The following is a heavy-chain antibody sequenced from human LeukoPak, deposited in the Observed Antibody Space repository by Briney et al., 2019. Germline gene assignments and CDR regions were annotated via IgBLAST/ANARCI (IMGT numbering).Heavy chain of an antibody. CDR1: GFTLSTYS. Sequence: GGSLRLSCAVSGFTLSTYSMSWVRQAPGKGLEWVSSISGSRSDIYYADSVKGRFTISSDDAKNSLYLQMNSLRAEDTAVYYCARGPGIAVAPLQHWGQGTLVTVSS. V-gene: IGHV3-21*01. J-gene: IGHJ1*01. D-gene: IGHD6-19*01. CDR3: ARGPGIAVAPLQH. CDR2: ISGSRSDI.